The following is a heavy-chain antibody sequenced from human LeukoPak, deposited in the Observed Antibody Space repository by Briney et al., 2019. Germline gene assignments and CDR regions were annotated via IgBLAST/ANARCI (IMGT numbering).Heavy chain of an antibody. D-gene: IGHD1-1*01. V-gene: IGHV3-23*01. CDR2: ISGSGGST. J-gene: IGHJ6*02. CDR3: AKGGYNWNDVSPYYYYYGMDV. Sequence: PGGSLRLSCAASGFTFSSYAMSWVRQAPGKGLEWVSAISGSGGSTYYADSVKGRFTISRDNSKNTLYLQMNSLRAEDTAVCYCAKGGYNWNDVSPYYYYYGMDVWGQGTTVTVSS. CDR1: GFTFSSYA.